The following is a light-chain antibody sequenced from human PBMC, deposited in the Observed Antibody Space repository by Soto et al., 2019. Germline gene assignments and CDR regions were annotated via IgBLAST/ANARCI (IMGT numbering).Light chain of an antibody. CDR3: CSNAGGSTVV. CDR2: EDS. Sequence: QCALTQPASVSGSPGQSITISCTGTSSDVGNYNPVSWYQQHPGKAPKFMIYEDSKRPSGVSNRFSGSKSGNTASLTISGLQAEDEADYYCCSNAGGSTVVFGTGTKLTVL. CDR1: SSDVGNYNP. J-gene: IGLJ1*01. V-gene: IGLV2-23*01.